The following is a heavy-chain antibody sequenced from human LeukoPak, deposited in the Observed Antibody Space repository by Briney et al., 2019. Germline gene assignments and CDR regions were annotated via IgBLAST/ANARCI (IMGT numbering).Heavy chain of an antibody. CDR1: GFSFNTCA. CDR3: ARERYFDY. CDR2: ISGGGRST. V-gene: IGHV3-23*01. Sequence: GGSLRLSCAASGFSFNTCAMSWVRQAPGKGLEWVSTISGGGRSTDYTDSVKGQFTISRDNSKNTLYLQMNSLRAEDTAVYYCARERYFDYWGQGTLVTVSS. J-gene: IGHJ4*02.